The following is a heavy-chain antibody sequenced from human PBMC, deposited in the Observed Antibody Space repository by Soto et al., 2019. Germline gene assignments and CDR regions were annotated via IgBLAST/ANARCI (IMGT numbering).Heavy chain of an antibody. J-gene: IGHJ6*02. CDR1: GVAISSYY. Sequence: PSETLSLTSTVAGVAISSYYWSLIRQPPGQGLERIGYIYYSGSTNYNPSLKSRVTISVNTSKNQFSLKLSSVTAADTAVYYCARDLGYYDFWSGSLGPYGMDVWGQGTTVTVSS. V-gene: IGHV4-59*01. CDR2: IYYSGST. CDR3: ARDLGYYDFWSGSLGPYGMDV. D-gene: IGHD3-3*01.